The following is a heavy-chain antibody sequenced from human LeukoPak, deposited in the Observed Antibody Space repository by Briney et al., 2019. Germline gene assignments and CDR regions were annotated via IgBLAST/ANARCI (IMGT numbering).Heavy chain of an antibody. CDR3: ARQQWLVLGLDY. Sequence: SETLSLTCAVYGGSFSGYYWSWIRQPPGKGLEWIGEINHSGSTNYNPSLKSRVAISVDTSKNQFSLKLSSVTAADTAVYYCARQQWLVLGLDYWGQGTLVTVSS. J-gene: IGHJ4*02. CDR2: INHSGST. V-gene: IGHV4-34*01. D-gene: IGHD6-19*01. CDR1: GGSFSGYY.